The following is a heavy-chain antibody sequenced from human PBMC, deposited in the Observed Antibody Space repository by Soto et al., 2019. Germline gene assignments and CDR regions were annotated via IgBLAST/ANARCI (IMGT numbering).Heavy chain of an antibody. CDR3: ARDRRGSSRSGFDY. CDR2: ISAYNGNT. Sequence: VKVSCKASGYTFTSYGISWVRQAPGQGLEWTGWISAYNGNTNYAQNLQGRVTMTTDTSTSTVYMELRSLRSDDTAVYYCARDRRGSSRSGFDYWGQGTLVTVSS. D-gene: IGHD6-6*01. CDR1: GYTFTSYG. V-gene: IGHV1-18*04. J-gene: IGHJ4*02.